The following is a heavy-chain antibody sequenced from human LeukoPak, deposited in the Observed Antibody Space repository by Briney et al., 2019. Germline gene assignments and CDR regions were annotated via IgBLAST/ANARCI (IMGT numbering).Heavy chain of an antibody. CDR1: GGSISSYY. CDR2: IYYSGST. Sequence: SETLSLTCTVSGGSISSYYWSWIRQPAGKGLEWIGYIYYSGSTNYNPSLKSRVTISVDTSKNQFSLKLSSVTAADTAVYYCARHGIVVVPGGPNLRGYWFDPWGQGNLVNGSS. J-gene: IGHJ5*02. V-gene: IGHV4-59*08. D-gene: IGHD2-2*01. CDR3: ARHGIVVVPGGPNLRGYWFDP.